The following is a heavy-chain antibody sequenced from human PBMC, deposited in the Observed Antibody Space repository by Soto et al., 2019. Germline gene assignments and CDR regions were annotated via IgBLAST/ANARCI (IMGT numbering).Heavy chain of an antibody. CDR2: ISSSSSTI. Sequence: EVQLVESGGGLVQPGGSLRLSCAASGFTFSSYSMNWVRQAPGKGLEWVSYISSSSSTIYYADSVKGRFTISRDNAKNSRYLQMTSLRDEDTAVYYCARERAGGIAVALSWFGPWGQGTLVTVSS. CDR1: GFTFSSYS. D-gene: IGHD6-19*01. CDR3: ARERAGGIAVALSWFGP. J-gene: IGHJ5*02. V-gene: IGHV3-48*02.